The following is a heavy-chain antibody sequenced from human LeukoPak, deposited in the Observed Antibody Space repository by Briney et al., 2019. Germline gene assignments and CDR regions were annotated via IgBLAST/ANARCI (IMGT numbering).Heavy chain of an antibody. CDR3: ARLPQWGGTYHFDY. J-gene: IGHJ4*02. CDR2: IYPGDSDT. CDR1: GYSFTNHW. V-gene: IGHV5-51*01. Sequence: GESLKISCKGSGYSFTNHWIGWVRQMPGKGLEWMGIIYPGDSDTRYSPSFQGQVNISADKSISMAYLQWSSLKASDTAMYYCARLPQWGGTYHFDYWGQGALLTVSS. D-gene: IGHD1-26*01.